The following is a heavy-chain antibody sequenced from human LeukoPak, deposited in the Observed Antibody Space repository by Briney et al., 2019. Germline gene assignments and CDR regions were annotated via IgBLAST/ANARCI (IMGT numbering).Heavy chain of an antibody. D-gene: IGHD5-24*01. CDR1: GGSISSYY. J-gene: IGHJ4*02. Sequence: SETLSLTCSVSGGSISSYYWSWIRQPPGKGLEWIGYIHYSGSTNYNPSLKSRVTILLDMSKNQFSLRLSSVTAADTAVYYCARGRDDYNFFDYWGQGTLVTVSS. CDR3: ARGRDDYNFFDY. CDR2: IHYSGST. V-gene: IGHV4-59*08.